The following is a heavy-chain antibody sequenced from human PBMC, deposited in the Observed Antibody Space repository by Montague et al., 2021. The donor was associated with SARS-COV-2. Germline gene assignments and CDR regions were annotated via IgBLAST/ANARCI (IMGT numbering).Heavy chain of an antibody. D-gene: IGHD4-17*01. CDR3: ARETTVRYYYYYGMDV. V-gene: IGHV4-4*02. CDR2: IYHSGST. J-gene: IGHJ6*02. Sequence: SETLSLTCAVSGGSISSSNWWSWVRQPPGKGLEWIGEIYHSGSTNYNPSLKSRVTISVDKSNKQFSLKLSSVTAADTAVYYCARETTVRYYYYYGMDVWGQGTTVTVSS. CDR1: GGSISSSNW.